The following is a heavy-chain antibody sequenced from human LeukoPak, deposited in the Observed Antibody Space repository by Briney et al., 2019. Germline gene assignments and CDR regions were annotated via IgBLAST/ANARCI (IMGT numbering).Heavy chain of an antibody. CDR3: VRSGDSSAYYSF. Sequence: SETLFLTCTVSGASIRSHHWTWIRQPPGKGLEWIGNVYYVGSTSYSPSLKSRVTISLDTSKNQFSLEMNSVTAADTAVYYCVRSGDSSAYYSFWGQGILVTVSS. J-gene: IGHJ4*02. CDR1: GASIRSHH. D-gene: IGHD3-22*01. CDR2: VYYVGST. V-gene: IGHV4-59*11.